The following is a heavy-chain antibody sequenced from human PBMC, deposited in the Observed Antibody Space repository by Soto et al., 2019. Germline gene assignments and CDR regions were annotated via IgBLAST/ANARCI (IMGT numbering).Heavy chain of an antibody. J-gene: IGHJ3*02. CDR2: IRDSGNT. D-gene: IGHD3-22*01. Sequence: GIRMSPGKGLEWITYIRDSGNTNDNPSLKSRVTISVDTSKNQFSLKLTSVTAADTAMYYCASLQHTVVTAFDMLVHRTMVLVSS. CDR3: ASLQHTVVTAFDM. V-gene: IGHV4-59*01.